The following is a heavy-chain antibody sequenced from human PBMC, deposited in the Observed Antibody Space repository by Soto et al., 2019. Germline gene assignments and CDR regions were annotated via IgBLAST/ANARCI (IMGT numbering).Heavy chain of an antibody. CDR2: AYYRGRS. J-gene: IGHJ4*02. D-gene: IGHD4-17*01. V-gene: IGHV4-39*01. Sequence: SETLSLTCTVSGGSVTNSSYYWGWIRQSPGKGLEWIGSAYYRGRSYSKSSVKSRVTISVDTSKNRFSLSLNSVTASDTAVYFCVSQRTTVPTQAYFDYWGPGALVTVSS. CDR3: VSQRTTVPTQAYFDY. CDR1: GGSVTNSSYY.